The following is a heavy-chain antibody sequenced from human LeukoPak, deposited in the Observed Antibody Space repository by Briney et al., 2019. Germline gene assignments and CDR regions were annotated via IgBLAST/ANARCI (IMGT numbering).Heavy chain of an antibody. CDR3: AKDPYNIEVANTNGWFDP. CDR1: GSPFAILP. CDR2: IMVRGVRT. J-gene: IGHJ5*02. Sequence: PGGPLGLPWEPLGSPFAILPWGGSGGLQGRGWRGASVIMVRGVRTYYADSVKGRFTISRDNSKNTLYLQMNSLRAEDTAVYYCAKDPYNIEVANTNGWFDPWGQGTLVTVSS. V-gene: IGHV3-23*01. D-gene: IGHD6-19*01.